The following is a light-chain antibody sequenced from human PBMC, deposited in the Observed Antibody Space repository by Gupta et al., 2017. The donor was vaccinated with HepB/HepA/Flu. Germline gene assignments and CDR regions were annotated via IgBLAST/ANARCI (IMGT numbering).Light chain of an antibody. V-gene: IGLV3-1*01. CDR2: QDS. J-gene: IGLJ1*01. Sequence: SYELTQPPSVSVYPGQTASITCSGDKLGDKYACWYQQKPGQSPVLVIYQDSKRPSGIPERFSGSNSGNTATLTISGTQAMDEADYYCQAWDSSTGMVFGTGTKVTVL. CDR3: QAWDSSTGMV. CDR1: KLGDKY.